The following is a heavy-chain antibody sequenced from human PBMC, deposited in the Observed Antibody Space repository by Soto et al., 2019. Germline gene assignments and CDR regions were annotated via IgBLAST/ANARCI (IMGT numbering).Heavy chain of an antibody. J-gene: IGHJ4*02. V-gene: IGHV4-4*09. D-gene: IGHD7-27*01. CDR1: GVSISSSY. CDR3: ARIGWGGDS. CDR2: VYFNGSP. Sequence: PSETLSLTCTVSGVSISSSYWSWIRQPPGKGLEWIGYVYFNGSPDYNPSLKSRVVVSIDRSKNQFSLKVNSVTAADTAVYFCARIGWGGDSWGQGTLVTVSS.